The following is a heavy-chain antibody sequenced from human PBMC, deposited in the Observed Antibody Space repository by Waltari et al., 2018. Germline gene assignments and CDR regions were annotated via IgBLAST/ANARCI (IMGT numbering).Heavy chain of an antibody. CDR3: AREKGYSSGNFDY. J-gene: IGHJ4*02. D-gene: IGHD6-19*01. CDR1: GYSFTTYW. Sequence: EVQLVQSGAEMKKPGESLKIPCQGFGYSFTTYWIAWVRQTPGQGLEWVGFVYIDDSESRYSPSFQGQVTISADKSTNTAYLQWSSLKPSDTATYYCAREKGYSSGNFDYWGQGTLVTVSS. V-gene: IGHV5-51*01. CDR2: VYIDDSES.